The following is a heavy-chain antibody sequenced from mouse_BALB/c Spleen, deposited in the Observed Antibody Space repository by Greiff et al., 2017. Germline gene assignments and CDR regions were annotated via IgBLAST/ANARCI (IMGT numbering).Heavy chain of an antibody. CDR3: ARWEEGDFDY. D-gene: IGHD4-1*01. J-gene: IGHJ2*01. CDR2: ISTYYGDA. CDR1: GYTFTDYD. V-gene: IGHV1S137*01. Sequence: QVQLKESGAELVRPGVSVKLSCTGSGYTFTDYDMHWVKQSHAKSLEWIGVISTYYGDASYNQKFKGKATMTVDKSSSTAYMELARLTSEDSAIYYCARWEEGDFDYWGQGTTLTVSS.